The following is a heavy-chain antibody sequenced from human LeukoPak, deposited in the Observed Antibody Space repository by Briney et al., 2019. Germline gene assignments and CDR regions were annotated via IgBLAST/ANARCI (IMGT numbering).Heavy chain of an antibody. CDR2: ISHSGIT. CDR3: ARKYCSTNICFAGTAFDN. V-gene: IGHV4-38-2*01. CDR1: GYSISSGYY. D-gene: IGHD2-2*01. Sequence: SETLSLTCAVSGYSISSGYYWGWIRQPPGQGLEWIGSISHSGITHYNPSLKSRVNISIDTSKNQFSLKLSSVAAADTAVYYWARKYCSTNICFAGTAFDNWGQGTMVTVSS. J-gene: IGHJ3*02.